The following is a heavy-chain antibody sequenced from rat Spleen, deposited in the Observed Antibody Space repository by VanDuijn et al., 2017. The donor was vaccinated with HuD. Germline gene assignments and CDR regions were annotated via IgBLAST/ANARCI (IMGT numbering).Heavy chain of an antibody. CDR1: GFSFSHYG. D-gene: IGHD1-4*01. V-gene: IGHV5-17*01. J-gene: IGHJ2*01. CDR2: IIYDGSST. Sequence: EVQLVESGGGLVQPGRSMKLSCAASGFSFSHYGMAWVRQAPKKGLEWVATIIYDGSSTYYRDSVKGRFTISRDNAKSTLYLQMDSLRSEDTATYYCARHDRWGGYTYGYFDYWGQGVMVTVSS. CDR3: ARHDRWGGYTYGYFDY.